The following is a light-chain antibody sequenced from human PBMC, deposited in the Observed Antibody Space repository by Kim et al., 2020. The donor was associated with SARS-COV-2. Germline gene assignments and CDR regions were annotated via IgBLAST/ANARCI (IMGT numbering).Light chain of an antibody. V-gene: IGLV2-11*02. CDR2: DVS. J-gene: IGLJ2*01. Sequence: HSLTIACTGTSSDVGRYNYVTWYQQYPGKAPKVIIYDVSKRPSGVPDRFSGSKSGNTASLTISGLQTEDEGDYHCCSYAGSNDLVFGGGTKVTV. CDR3: CSYAGSNDLV. CDR1: SSDVGRYNY.